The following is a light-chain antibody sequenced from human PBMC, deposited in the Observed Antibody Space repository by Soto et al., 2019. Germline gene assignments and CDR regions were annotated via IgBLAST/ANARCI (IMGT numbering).Light chain of an antibody. V-gene: IGKV3D-20*02. CDR1: QSVSNNY. CDR2: GAS. J-gene: IGKJ4*01. Sequence: EIVLTQSPGTLSLSPGERATLSCRASQSVSNNYLAWYQQKPGQAPRLLIYGASNRATGIPDRFSGSGSGTDFTLTISRLEPEDFAVYYCQQRSAWPFTFGGGTSVLIK. CDR3: QQRSAWPFT.